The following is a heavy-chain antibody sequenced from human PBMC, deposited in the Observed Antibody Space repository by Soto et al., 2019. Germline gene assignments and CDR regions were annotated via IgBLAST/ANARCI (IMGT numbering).Heavy chain of an antibody. Sequence: PGGSLRLSCAASGFTFSSYEMNWVRQAPGKGLEWVSYISSSGSTIYYADSVKGRFTISRDNAKNSLYLQMNSLRAEDTAVYYCARHNAAVAGNPDAYWGQGTLVTVSS. CDR1: GFTFSSYE. V-gene: IGHV3-48*03. CDR3: ARHNAAVAGNPDAY. CDR2: ISSSGSTI. J-gene: IGHJ1*01. D-gene: IGHD6-19*01.